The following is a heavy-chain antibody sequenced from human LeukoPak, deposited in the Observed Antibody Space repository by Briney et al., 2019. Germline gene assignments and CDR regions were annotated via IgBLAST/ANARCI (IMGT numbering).Heavy chain of an antibody. CDR1: GYTFTNYY. V-gene: IGHV1-8*02. CDR3: ARGIAAAGTIVSPSDY. D-gene: IGHD6-13*01. Sequence: ASVKVSCKASGYTFTNYYMHWVRQAPGQGLEWMGWMNPNSGNTGYAQKFQGRVTMTRNTSISTAYMELSSLRSEDTAVYYCARGIAAAGTIVSPSDYWGQGTLVTVSS. CDR2: MNPNSGNT. J-gene: IGHJ4*02.